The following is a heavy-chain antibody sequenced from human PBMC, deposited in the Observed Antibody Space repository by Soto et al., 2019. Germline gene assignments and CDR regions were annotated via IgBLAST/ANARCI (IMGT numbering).Heavy chain of an antibody. CDR3: ASSLLEGYGLEGESD. D-gene: IGHD5-18*01. CDR1: GYTFTSYG. J-gene: IGHJ4*02. Sequence: ASVKVSCKASGYTFTSYGISWVRQAPGQGLEWMGWISAYNGNTNYAQKLQGRVTMTTDTSTSTAYMELRSLRSDDTAVYYCASSLLEGYGLEGESDWGQGTLVTVSS. CDR2: ISAYNGNT. V-gene: IGHV1-18*01.